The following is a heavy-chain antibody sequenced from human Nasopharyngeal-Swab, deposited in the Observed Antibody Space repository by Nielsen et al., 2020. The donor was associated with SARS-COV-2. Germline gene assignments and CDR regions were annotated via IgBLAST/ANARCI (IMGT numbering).Heavy chain of an antibody. J-gene: IGHJ4*02. Sequence: GGSLRLSCAASGFTVSSKYMSWVRQAPGKGLEWVAAIVGSGDISGSGGNTYYADSVKGRFTISRDNSKNTLSLQMNSLRAEDTAVYYCAKDLRGPYFFWGQGTLVTVSS. CDR1: GFTVSSKY. D-gene: IGHD2/OR15-2a*01. V-gene: IGHV3-23*01. CDR3: AKDLRGPYFF. CDR2: IVGSGDISGSGGNT.